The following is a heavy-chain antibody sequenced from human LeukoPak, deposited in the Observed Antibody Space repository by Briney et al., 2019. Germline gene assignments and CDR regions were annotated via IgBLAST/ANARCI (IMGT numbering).Heavy chain of an antibody. J-gene: IGHJ4*02. Sequence: PSETLSLTCTVSGGSISSYYWSWIRQPPGKGLEWIGYIYYNGSTNYNPSLKSRVTISVDTSKNQFSLKLSSVTAADTAVYYCAREGSSSSWYPFDYWGQGTLVTVSS. CDR1: GGSISSYY. CDR3: AREGSSSSWYPFDY. D-gene: IGHD6-13*01. CDR2: IYYNGST. V-gene: IGHV4-59*01.